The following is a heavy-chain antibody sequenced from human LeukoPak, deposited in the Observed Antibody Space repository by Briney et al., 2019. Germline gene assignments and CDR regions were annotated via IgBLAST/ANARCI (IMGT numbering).Heavy chain of an antibody. J-gene: IGHJ4*02. CDR3: AKEIVLCFGEPGDY. CDR2: ISGSGGST. D-gene: IGHD3-10*01. V-gene: IGHV3-23*01. Sequence: GGSLRLTCAASGFTFSSYAMSWVRQAPGKGLEWVSAISGSGGSTYYADSVKGRFTISRDNSKDTLYLQMNSLRAEDTAVYYCAKEIVLCFGEPGDYWGQGTLVTVSS. CDR1: GFTFSSYA.